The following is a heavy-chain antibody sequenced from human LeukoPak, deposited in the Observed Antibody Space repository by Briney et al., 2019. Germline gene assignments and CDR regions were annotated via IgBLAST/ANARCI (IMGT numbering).Heavy chain of an antibody. CDR3: ARETSGGYSYFSNFDY. J-gene: IGHJ4*02. CDR2: INHSGST. Sequence: PSETLSLTCAVYGGSFSGYYWSWIRQPPGKGLEWNGGINHSGSTNYNPSLKSRVTISVDTSKNQFSLKLSSVTAADTAAYYCARETSGGYSYFSNFDYWGQGTLVTVSS. D-gene: IGHD5-18*01. V-gene: IGHV4-34*01. CDR1: GGSFSGYY.